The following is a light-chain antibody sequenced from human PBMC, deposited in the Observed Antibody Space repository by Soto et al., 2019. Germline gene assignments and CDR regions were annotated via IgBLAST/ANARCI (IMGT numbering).Light chain of an antibody. CDR2: GAS. Sequence: EILLTQSPDTLSLSPGERATLSCRASQTVSSNYLAWCQQRPGQAPRLLIYGASTRAAGIPDRFSGSGCGTDFTLTITRLEPEDSAVYFCQQYTGPPTTFGQGTRLEIK. CDR3: QQYTGPPTT. J-gene: IGKJ5*01. CDR1: QTVSSNY. V-gene: IGKV3-20*01.